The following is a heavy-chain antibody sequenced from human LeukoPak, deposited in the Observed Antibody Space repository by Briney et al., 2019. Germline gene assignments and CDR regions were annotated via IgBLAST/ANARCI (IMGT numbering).Heavy chain of an antibody. J-gene: IGHJ4*02. V-gene: IGHV3-64*01. CDR1: GLVFSTYA. D-gene: IGHD5-24*01. Sequence: GGSLRLSCAASGLVFSTYAIHWVRHVPGKGLEYVSGINGNGDYTDYVNSVKGRFTISRDNFKNTVYLQMGSLRAEDMAVYYCARDLFSGAEMATLDYWGQGTLVTVSS. CDR2: INGNGDYT. CDR3: ARDLFSGAEMATLDY.